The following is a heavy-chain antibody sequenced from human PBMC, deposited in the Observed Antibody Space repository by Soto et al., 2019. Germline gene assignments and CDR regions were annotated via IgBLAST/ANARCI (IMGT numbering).Heavy chain of an antibody. D-gene: IGHD6-13*01. CDR1: GFTFSSYG. Sequence: QVQLVESGGGVVQPGRSLRLSCAASGFTFSSYGMHWVRQAPGKGLEWVAVISYDGSNKYYADSVKGRFTISRDNSKNTLYLQMNSLRAEDTAVYYCAKARGSSSQLVPWGQGTLVTVSS. J-gene: IGHJ5*02. CDR2: ISYDGSNK. V-gene: IGHV3-30*18. CDR3: AKARGSSSQLVP.